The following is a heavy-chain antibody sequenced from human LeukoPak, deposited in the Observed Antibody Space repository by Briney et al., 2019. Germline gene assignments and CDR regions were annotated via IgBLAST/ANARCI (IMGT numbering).Heavy chain of an antibody. CDR2: ISWNSKMI. D-gene: IGHD4-11*01. Sequence: PGGSLRLSCAASGFTCYDYAVHWVRQVPGKGLEWVSGISWNSKMIDYAYYGKGRLTISRDNSKSTLYPQMNSLRAEDTAVYYWARQRTAQQLISRKEYYYTDVWGKGTTVTISS. V-gene: IGHV3-9*01. CDR1: GFTCYDYA. CDR3: ARQRTAQQLISRKEYYYTDV. J-gene: IGHJ6*03.